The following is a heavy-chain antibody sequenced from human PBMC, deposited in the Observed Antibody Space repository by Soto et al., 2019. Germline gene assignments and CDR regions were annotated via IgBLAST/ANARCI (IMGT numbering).Heavy chain of an antibody. Sequence: QAQLMQSGVEMKNVGASVKVSCKASGYTFTSYGISWVRQAPGQGLEWMGWISGFNDDTNHAQKFQGRVTVTKDTSTSTAYMELRSLKSDDTAVYYCARSGSYYPARNWFGPWGQGTLVTVSS. CDR1: GYTFTSYG. CDR3: ARSGSYYPARNWFGP. J-gene: IGHJ5*02. D-gene: IGHD3-10*01. CDR2: ISGFNDDT. V-gene: IGHV1-18*01.